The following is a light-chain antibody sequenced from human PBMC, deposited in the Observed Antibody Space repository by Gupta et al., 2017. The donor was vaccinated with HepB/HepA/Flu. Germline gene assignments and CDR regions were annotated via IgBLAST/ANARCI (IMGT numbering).Light chain of an antibody. Sequence: EIVLTQSPATLSLSPGERATLSCRASQSVSSYLAWYQQKPGRAPRLLIYDASKRVTGIPARFSGSGSGTDFTLTISSLEPEDFAVYYCQQRSNWPPYTFGQGTKLEIK. J-gene: IGKJ2*01. CDR3: QQRSNWPPYT. V-gene: IGKV3-11*01. CDR2: DAS. CDR1: QSVSSY.